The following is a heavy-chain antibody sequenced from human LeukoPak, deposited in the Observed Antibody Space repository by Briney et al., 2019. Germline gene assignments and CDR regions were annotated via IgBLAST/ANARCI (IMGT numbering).Heavy chain of an antibody. D-gene: IGHD3-22*01. CDR1: GGTFSSYT. J-gene: IGHJ4*02. CDR3: ARDTQDYYDSSGYPVL. CDR2: IIPILGIA. Sequence: ASVKLSCKASGGTFSSYTISWVRQAPGQGLEWMGRIIPILGIANYAQKFQGRVTITADKSTSTAYMELSSLRSEDTAVYYCARDTQDYYDSSGYPVLWGQGTLVTVSS. V-gene: IGHV1-69*04.